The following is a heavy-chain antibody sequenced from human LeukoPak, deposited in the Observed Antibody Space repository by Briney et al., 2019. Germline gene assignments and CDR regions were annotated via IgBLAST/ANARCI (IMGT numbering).Heavy chain of an antibody. J-gene: IGHJ5*02. D-gene: IGHD1-26*01. CDR2: IANDGRT. Sequence: GGSLRLSCAVSGFTVNTNDMRWVRQAPGKGLEWVSVIANDGRTYYADSVKGRFTITRDNSKNTLDLQMNSLRVEDTAVYYCAKEEAKWEWFDPWGQGIVVTVSS. CDR3: AKEEAKWEWFDP. CDR1: GFTVNTND. V-gene: IGHV3-66*01.